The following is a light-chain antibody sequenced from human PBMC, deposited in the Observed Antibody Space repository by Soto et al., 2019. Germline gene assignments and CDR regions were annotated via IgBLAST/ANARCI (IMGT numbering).Light chain of an antibody. V-gene: IGKV1-39*01. J-gene: IGKJ1*01. Sequence: DIQMTQSPSSLSASVGDRITITCRASHTIVTSLNWYQQKPGKAPNLLIYDASTLQSGVPSRFSGGGSGTEFTLTISSLQPEDFATYYCQQSYSTPPWTFGQGTKVE. CDR2: DAS. CDR3: QQSYSTPPWT. CDR1: HTIVTS.